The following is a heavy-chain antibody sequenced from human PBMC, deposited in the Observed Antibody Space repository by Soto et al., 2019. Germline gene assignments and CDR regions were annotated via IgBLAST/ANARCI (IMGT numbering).Heavy chain of an antibody. V-gene: IGHV3-30-3*01. CDR2: ISYDGSNK. CDR1: VFTFSSYA. Sequence: GTLRLSCAASVFTFSSYAMHWVRQAPGKGLEWVAVISYDGSNKYYADSVKGRFTISRDNSKNTLYLQMNSLRAEDTAVYYCARGPRRYDSSGYELTRWFDPWGQGTLVTVSS. D-gene: IGHD3-22*01. CDR3: ARGPRRYDSSGYELTRWFDP. J-gene: IGHJ5*02.